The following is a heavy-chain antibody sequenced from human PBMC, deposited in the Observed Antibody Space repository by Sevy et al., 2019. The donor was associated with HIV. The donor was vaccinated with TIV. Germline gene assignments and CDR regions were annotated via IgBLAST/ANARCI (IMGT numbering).Heavy chain of an antibody. Sequence: SETLSLTCTVSGGSISSGGYYWSWIRQHPGKGLEWIGYIYYSGSTYYNPSLKSRVTISVDTSKNQFSLKLSSVTAADTAVYYCARDAAAVVGFVDYYYGMDVWGLGTTVTVSS. CDR3: ARDAAAVVGFVDYYYGMDV. J-gene: IGHJ6*02. V-gene: IGHV4-31*03. CDR1: GGSISSGGYY. D-gene: IGHD6-19*01. CDR2: IYYSGST.